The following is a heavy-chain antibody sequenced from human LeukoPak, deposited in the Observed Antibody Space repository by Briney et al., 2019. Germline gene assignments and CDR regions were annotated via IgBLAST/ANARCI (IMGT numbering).Heavy chain of an antibody. V-gene: IGHV3-23*01. CDR3: AKDRSIAPAGNFDY. Sequence: GGSLRLSCAASEFTFSSYAMSWVRQAPGKGLEWVSGIGDRGDSTYYADSVKGRFTISRDNSKNTLYLQMNSLRAEDTAVYYCAKDRSIAPAGNFDYWGQGTLVTVSS. D-gene: IGHD6-13*01. CDR2: IGDRGDST. CDR1: EFTFSSYA. J-gene: IGHJ4*02.